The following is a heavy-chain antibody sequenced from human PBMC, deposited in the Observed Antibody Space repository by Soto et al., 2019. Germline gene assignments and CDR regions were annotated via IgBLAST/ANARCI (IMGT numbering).Heavy chain of an antibody. CDR1: GGTFSSYA. D-gene: IGHD3-22*01. CDR3: ARSDDSSGYWVLYYFDY. CDR2: IITIFGTA. J-gene: IGHJ4*02. Sequence: SVKVSCKASGGTFSSYAISWVRQAPGQGLEWMGGIITIFGTANYAQKFQGRVTITADESTSTAYMELSSLRSEDTAVYYCARSDDSSGYWVLYYFDYWGQGTLVTVSS. V-gene: IGHV1-69*13.